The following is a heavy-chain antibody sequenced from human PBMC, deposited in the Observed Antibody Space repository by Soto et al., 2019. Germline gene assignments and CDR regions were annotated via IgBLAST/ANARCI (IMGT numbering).Heavy chain of an antibody. CDR2: IYPGNSET. J-gene: IGHJ6*02. D-gene: IGHD5-18*01. Sequence: PGESLKISCKGSGYSFSSYWIGWVRQMPGKGLEWMGSIYPGNSETRYSPSFQGQVTISADKSISTAYLQWSSLKASDTAMYYCARTESGYSYGFADVWGQGTTVTVSS. V-gene: IGHV5-51*01. CDR3: ARTESGYSYGFADV. CDR1: GYSFSSYW.